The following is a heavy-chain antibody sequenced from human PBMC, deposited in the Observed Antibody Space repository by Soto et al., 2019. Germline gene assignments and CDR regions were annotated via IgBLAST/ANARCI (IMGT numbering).Heavy chain of an antibody. J-gene: IGHJ6*02. CDR2: IIPIFGTA. D-gene: IGHD6-13*01. CDR1: GGTFSSYA. Sequence: ASVKVSCKASGGTFSSYAISWVRQAPGQGLEWMGGIIPIFGTANYAQKFQGRVTITADKSTSTAYMELSSLRSEDTAVYYCAREAAAPYYYYGMDVWRQGTTVTVSS. V-gene: IGHV1-69*06. CDR3: AREAAAPYYYYGMDV.